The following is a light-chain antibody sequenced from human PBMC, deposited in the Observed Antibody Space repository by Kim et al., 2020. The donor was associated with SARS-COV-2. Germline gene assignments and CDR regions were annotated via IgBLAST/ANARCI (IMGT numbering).Light chain of an antibody. V-gene: IGLV2-18*02. CDR1: SSDVGSYNR. CDR2: EVS. J-gene: IGLJ2*01. Sequence: QSALTQPPSVSGSPGQSVTICCTGTSSDVGSYNRVSWYQQPPGTAPKLMIYEVSNRPSGVPDRFSGSKSGNTATLTISGLQAEDEADYYCSSYTSSSTVVFGGGTQLTVL. CDR3: SSYTSSSTVV.